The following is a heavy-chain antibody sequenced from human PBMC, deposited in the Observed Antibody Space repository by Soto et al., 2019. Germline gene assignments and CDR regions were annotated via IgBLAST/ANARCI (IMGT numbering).Heavy chain of an antibody. Sequence: QVQLVQSGADVKKPGASVKVSCKASGYTFTTYDINWVRQAAGQGLEWMGWVNPNSGNTGYAQKFQGRVIMTRNTATITGYMELSGLTSEDTALYYCARRRDPGGDYRSYLHHWGQGTLVSVSS. CDR1: GYTFTTYD. J-gene: IGHJ1*01. CDR3: ARRRDPGGDYRSYLHH. D-gene: IGHD4-4*01. CDR2: VNPNSGNT. V-gene: IGHV1-8*01.